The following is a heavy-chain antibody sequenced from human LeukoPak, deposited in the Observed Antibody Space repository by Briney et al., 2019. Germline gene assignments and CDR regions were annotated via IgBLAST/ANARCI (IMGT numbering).Heavy chain of an antibody. CDR2: VYPGDSET. CDR1: GYDFPSYW. Sequence: GESLKISCKTYGYDFPSYWVAWVRQMPGKGLEWMGFVYPGDSETRYSPSFQGQVSVSADKSIKTAYLQWRSLKASDTAIYYCTRPPFIWGQGTMVTVSS. V-gene: IGHV5-51*01. CDR3: TRPPFI. J-gene: IGHJ3*02.